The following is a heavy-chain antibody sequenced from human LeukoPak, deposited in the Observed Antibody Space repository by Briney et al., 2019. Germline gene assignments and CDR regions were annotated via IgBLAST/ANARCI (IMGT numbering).Heavy chain of an antibody. J-gene: IGHJ4*02. D-gene: IGHD2-8*01. CDR2: INHSGST. Sequence: SETLSLTCAVYGGSFSGYYWSWIRQPPGKGLEWIGEINHSGSTNYNPSLKSRVTISVDTSKNQFSLKLSSVTAADTAVYYCARGAGLPGDIVLMVYATYYFDYWGQGTLVTVS. CDR3: ARGAGLPGDIVLMVYATYYFDY. CDR1: GGSFSGYY. V-gene: IGHV4-34*01.